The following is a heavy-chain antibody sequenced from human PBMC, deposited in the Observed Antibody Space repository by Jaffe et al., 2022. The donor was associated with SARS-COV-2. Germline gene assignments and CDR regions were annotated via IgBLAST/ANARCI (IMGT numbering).Heavy chain of an antibody. J-gene: IGHJ3*02. V-gene: IGHV3-30-3*01. CDR2: ISYDGSNK. Sequence: QVQLVESGGGVVQPGRSLRLSCAASGFTFSSYAMHWVRQAPGKGLEWVAVISYDGSNKYYADSVKGRFTISRDNSKNTLYLQMNSLRAEDTAVYYCAREETKWEPLGAFDIWGQGTMVTVSS. CDR3: AREETKWEPLGAFDI. D-gene: IGHD1-26*01. CDR1: GFTFSSYA.